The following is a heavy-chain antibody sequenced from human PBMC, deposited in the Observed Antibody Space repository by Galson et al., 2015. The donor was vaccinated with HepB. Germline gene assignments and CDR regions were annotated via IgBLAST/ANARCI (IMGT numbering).Heavy chain of an antibody. CDR1: GFIFSDHY. D-gene: IGHD3-16*01. CDR2: IRKKVNGYTT. J-gene: IGHJ4*02. Sequence: SLRLSCAASGFIFSDHYMDWVRQAPGKGLEWVGRIRKKVNGYTTEYAASVKGRFTISRDDSKNSLSLQMNSLKTEDTAVYYCARAVRRGGSYYFDDWGQGTLVTVSS. CDR3: ARAVRRGGSYYFDD. V-gene: IGHV3-72*01.